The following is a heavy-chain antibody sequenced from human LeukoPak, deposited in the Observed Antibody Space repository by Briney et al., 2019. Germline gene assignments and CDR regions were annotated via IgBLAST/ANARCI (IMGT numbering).Heavy chain of an antibody. V-gene: IGHV4-39*02. Sequence: SETLSLTCTVSGGSISSSFYYWAWIRQPPGKGLEWIGSIHHTGYTYYNPSLGGRVTLSVDTSKNHFSLKQTSVTAADTAVYYCARAGDGCSGDSCYTFFDSWGQGTLVTVSS. CDR2: IHHTGYT. J-gene: IGHJ4*02. D-gene: IGHD2-15*01. CDR1: GGSISSSFYY. CDR3: ARAGDGCSGDSCYTFFDS.